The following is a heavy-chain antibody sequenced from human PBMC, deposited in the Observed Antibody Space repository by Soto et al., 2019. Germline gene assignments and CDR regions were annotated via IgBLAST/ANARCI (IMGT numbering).Heavy chain of an antibody. CDR2: IIPIFGTA. Sequence: SVKVSCKASGGTFSSYAISWVRQAPGQGLDWMGGIIPIFGTANYAQKFQGRVTITADKSTSTAYMELSSLRSEDTAVYYCARGGDYDSSGYSGMDVWGQGTTVTVSS. V-gene: IGHV1-69*06. CDR1: GGTFSSYA. CDR3: ARGGDYDSSGYSGMDV. D-gene: IGHD3-22*01. J-gene: IGHJ6*02.